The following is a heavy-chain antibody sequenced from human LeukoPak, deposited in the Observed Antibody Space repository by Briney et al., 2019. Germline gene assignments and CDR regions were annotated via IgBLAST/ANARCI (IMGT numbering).Heavy chain of an antibody. J-gene: IGHJ4*02. CDR2: ISAYNGNT. CDR3: ARDPINGYSYGLGIDY. V-gene: IGHV1-18*04. Sequence: GASVKVSCKASGYTFSAYYMHWVRQAPGQGLEWMGWISAYNGNTNYAQKLQGRVTMTTDTSTSTAYMELRSLRSDDTAVYYCARDPINGYSYGLGIDYRGQGTLVTVSS. CDR1: GYTFSAYY. D-gene: IGHD5-18*01.